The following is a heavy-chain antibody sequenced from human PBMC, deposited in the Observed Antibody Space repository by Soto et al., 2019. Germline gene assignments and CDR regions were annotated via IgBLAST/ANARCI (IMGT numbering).Heavy chain of an antibody. Sequence: ASVKVSCKASGGTFSSYAISWVRQAPGQGLEWMGGIIPIFGTANYAQKFQGRVTITADESTSTAYMELSSLRSEDTAVYYCARAKNSSSSEVGPFDYWGQGTLVTVSS. CDR2: IIPIFGTA. CDR3: ARAKNSSSSEVGPFDY. J-gene: IGHJ4*02. D-gene: IGHD6-6*01. V-gene: IGHV1-69*13. CDR1: GGTFSSYA.